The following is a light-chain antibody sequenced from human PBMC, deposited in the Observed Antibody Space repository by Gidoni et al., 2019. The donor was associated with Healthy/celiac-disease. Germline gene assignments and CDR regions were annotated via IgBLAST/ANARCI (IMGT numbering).Light chain of an antibody. J-gene: IGKJ2*01. V-gene: IGKV1-39*01. CDR3: QQSYSTLYT. CDR2: AAS. Sequence: DIQMTQSPSSLSASVGDRVTITCRASQSISSYLNWYQQKPGKAPKLLIYAASSLQSGVPSRFSSSGSGTDFTLTISSLQPEDFATYYCQQSYSTLYTFXQXTKLEIK. CDR1: QSISSY.